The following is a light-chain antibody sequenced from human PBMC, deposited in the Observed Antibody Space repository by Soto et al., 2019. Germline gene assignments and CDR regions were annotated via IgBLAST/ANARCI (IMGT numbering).Light chain of an antibody. Sequence: DIQMTQSPSTLSASVGDRVTITCRASQSISSWLAWYQQKPGKAPKLLSYDASSLESGVPSRFSGSGSGTEFPLTISSLQPDDCATYHCQQYNSYSWTVGQGTNVEIK. V-gene: IGKV1-5*01. CDR2: DAS. CDR3: QQYNSYSWT. J-gene: IGKJ1*01. CDR1: QSISSW.